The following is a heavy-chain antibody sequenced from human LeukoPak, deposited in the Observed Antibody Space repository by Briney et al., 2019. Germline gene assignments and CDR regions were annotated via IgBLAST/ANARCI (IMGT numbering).Heavy chain of an antibody. CDR2: TFYSGST. Sequence: SETLSLTCNVSGVSISSSSYYWGWIRQPPGKGLEWIGSTFYSGSTNYNPSLKSRVTISVDTSKNQFSLKLSSVTAADTAVYYCARDRGSQPFIDYWGQGTLVTVSS. J-gene: IGHJ4*02. V-gene: IGHV4-39*07. CDR1: GVSISSSSYY. CDR3: ARDRGSQPFIDY. D-gene: IGHD1-26*01.